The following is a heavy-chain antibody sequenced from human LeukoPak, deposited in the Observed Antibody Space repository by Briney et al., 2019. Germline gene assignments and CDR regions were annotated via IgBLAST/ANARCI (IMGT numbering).Heavy chain of an antibody. Sequence: GGSLRLSCAASGFTFSGFWMYWVRQAPGKGLQWVANIKPDGSDKYYVDSVKGRFTISRDNAKNTLYLQMNSLRAEDTAVYYCARGENYDSSGYGKLDYWGQGTLVTVSS. CDR2: IKPDGSDK. V-gene: IGHV3-7*02. CDR1: GFTFSGFW. CDR3: ARGENYDSSGYGKLDY. D-gene: IGHD3-22*01. J-gene: IGHJ4*02.